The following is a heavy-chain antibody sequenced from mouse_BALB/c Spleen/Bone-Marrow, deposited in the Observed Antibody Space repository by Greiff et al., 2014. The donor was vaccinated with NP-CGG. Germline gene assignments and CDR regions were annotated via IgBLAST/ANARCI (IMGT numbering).Heavy chain of an antibody. CDR2: ISSGSSTI. V-gene: IGHV5-17*02. J-gene: IGHJ4*01. CDR1: GFTFSSFG. CDR3: ARDDYDYAMDY. Sequence: EVQRVESGGGLVQPGGSRKLSCAASGFTFSSFGMHWVRQAPEKGLEWVAYISSGSSTIYYADTVKGRFTISRDNPKNTLFLQMTSRRSEDTAMYYCARDDYDYAMDYWGQGTSVTVSS. D-gene: IGHD2-4*01.